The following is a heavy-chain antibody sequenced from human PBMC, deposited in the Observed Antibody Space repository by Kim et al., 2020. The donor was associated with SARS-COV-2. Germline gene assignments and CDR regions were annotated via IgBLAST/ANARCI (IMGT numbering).Heavy chain of an antibody. CDR1: GYTFTGYY. Sequence: ASVKVSCKASGYTFTGYYMHWVRQAPGQGLEWMGRINPNSGGTNYAQKFQGRVTMTRDTSISTAYMELSRLRSDDTAVYYCARDRYYDSTATDWFDPWGQGTLVTVSS. D-gene: IGHD3-22*01. CDR3: ARDRYYDSTATDWFDP. J-gene: IGHJ5*02. V-gene: IGHV1-2*06. CDR2: INPNSGGT.